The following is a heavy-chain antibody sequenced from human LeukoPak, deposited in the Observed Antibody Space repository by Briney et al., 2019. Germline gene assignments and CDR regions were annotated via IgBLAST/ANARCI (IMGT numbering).Heavy chain of an antibody. D-gene: IGHD1-26*01. CDR2: INPNSGGT. J-gene: IGHJ3*02. CDR1: GYTFTGYY. Sequence: ASVKVSCKASGYTFTGYYMHWVRQAPGQGLEWMGWINPNSGGTNYAQKFQGRVTMTRDTSISTAYMELSRLRSDDTAVYYCARDRNIVGATDAFDIWGQGTMVTVSS. CDR3: ARDRNIVGATDAFDI. V-gene: IGHV1-2*02.